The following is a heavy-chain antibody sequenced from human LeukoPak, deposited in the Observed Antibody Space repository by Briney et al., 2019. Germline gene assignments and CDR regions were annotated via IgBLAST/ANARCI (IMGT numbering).Heavy chain of an antibody. Sequence: GGSLRLSCAASGFTVSSNYMSWVRQAPGKGLEWVSVIYSGGSTYYADSVKGRFTISRDNSKNTLYLQMNSLRAEDTAVYYCAREHQLLYLDYWGQGTLATVSS. D-gene: IGHD2-2*01. J-gene: IGHJ4*02. CDR2: IYSGGST. CDR3: AREHQLLYLDY. CDR1: GFTVSSNY. V-gene: IGHV3-66*02.